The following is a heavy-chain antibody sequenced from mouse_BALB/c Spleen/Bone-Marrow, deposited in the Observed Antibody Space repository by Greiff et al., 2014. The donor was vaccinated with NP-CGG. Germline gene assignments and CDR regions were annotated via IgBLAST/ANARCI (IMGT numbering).Heavy chain of an antibody. CDR3: ARALTGTWLAY. V-gene: IGHV1S56*01. J-gene: IGHJ3*01. CDR2: IYPGNVNT. CDR1: GYTFTRYY. Sequence: QFQLQQSGPELVKPGASVKISCKASGYTFTRYYIHWVKQRPGQGLEWIGWIYPGNVNTKYNEKFKDKATLTADKSSSTAYMQLSSLTSEDSAVYFCARALTGTWLAYWGQGTLVTVSA. D-gene: IGHD4-1*01.